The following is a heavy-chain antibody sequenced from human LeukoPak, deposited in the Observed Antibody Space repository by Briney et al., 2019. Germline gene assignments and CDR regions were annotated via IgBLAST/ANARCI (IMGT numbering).Heavy chain of an antibody. CDR3: AKVINDHYPHGFDI. V-gene: IGHV3-48*03. Sequence: EGSLRFSCAAPGFAFSSYAMNWVRQAPGKGLEWVAYITNTGRTIYYADSLKGRFTISRDNAKNSLSLQMDSLRAEDTALYYCAKVINDHYPHGFDIWGQGTMVTVSS. CDR1: GFAFSSYA. J-gene: IGHJ3*02. D-gene: IGHD1-1*01. CDR2: ITNTGRTI.